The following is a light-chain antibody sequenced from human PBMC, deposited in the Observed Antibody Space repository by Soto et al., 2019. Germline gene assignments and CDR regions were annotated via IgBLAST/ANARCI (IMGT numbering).Light chain of an antibody. Sequence: EIVLTQSPGTLSLSPGERATLSCRASQSVGSSLSWYQQKPGQAPRLLIYDASNRATGIPARFSGSGSGTAFTLTISSLEPEDSAVYYCQQCSFWPRITSGQGTRLEIK. CDR3: QQCSFWPRIT. CDR2: DAS. V-gene: IGKV3-11*01. J-gene: IGKJ5*01. CDR1: QSVGSS.